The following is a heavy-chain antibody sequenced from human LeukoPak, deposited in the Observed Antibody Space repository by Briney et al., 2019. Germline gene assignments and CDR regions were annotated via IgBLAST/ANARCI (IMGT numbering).Heavy chain of an antibody. CDR3: ASEGRPG. Sequence: PGRSLILSCAASGFTFNSYAMHWVRPAPGKGLEWVAVISYDGSNKYYADSVKGRFTISRDNSKNTLYMQMNSLRVEDTAVYYCASEGRPGWGQGTLVTVSS. V-gene: IGHV3-30-3*01. D-gene: IGHD2-8*02. J-gene: IGHJ4*02. CDR1: GFTFNSYA. CDR2: ISYDGSNK.